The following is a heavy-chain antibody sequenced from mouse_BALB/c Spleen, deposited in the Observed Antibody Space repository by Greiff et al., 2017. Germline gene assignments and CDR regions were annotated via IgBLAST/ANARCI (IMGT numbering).Heavy chain of an antibody. V-gene: IGHV5-17*02. CDR1: GFTFSSFG. D-gene: IGHD2-1*01. J-gene: IGHJ4*01. CDR3: ARSGNYDRYYAMDY. Sequence: EVKLVESGGGLVQPGGSRKLSCAASGFTFSSFGMHWVRQAPEKGLEWVAYISSGSSTIYYADTVKGRFTISRDNPKNTLFLQMTSLRSEDTAMYYCARSGNYDRYYAMDYWGQGTSVTVSS. CDR2: ISSGSSTI.